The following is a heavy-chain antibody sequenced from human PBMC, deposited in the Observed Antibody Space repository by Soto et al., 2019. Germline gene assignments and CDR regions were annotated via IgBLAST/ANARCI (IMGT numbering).Heavy chain of an antibody. Sequence: GGALRLSCAASGFTVSSYGMHWVRRAPSKGLEWVAGVSYDGSNKYYADSVKGRFTIPRDNSKNTLYLQMNSLSPGDTAAYYCAKNASDYIWGSYRLVHHDYWRQATLVTVSS. CDR1: GFTVSSYG. D-gene: IGHD3-16*02. V-gene: IGHV3-30*18. J-gene: IGHJ4*02. CDR2: VSYDGSNK. CDR3: AKNASDYIWGSYRLVHHDY.